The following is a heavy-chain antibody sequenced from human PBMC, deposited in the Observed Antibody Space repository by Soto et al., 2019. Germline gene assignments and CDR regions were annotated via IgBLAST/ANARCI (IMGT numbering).Heavy chain of an antibody. D-gene: IGHD6-13*01. CDR1: GYSFTSHW. V-gene: IGHV5-51*01. CDR2: IYPGDSDT. J-gene: IGHJ6*02. CDR3: ARTSAAGKYYYGMDV. Sequence: PGASQKISCKGSGYSFTSHWIGWVSQMPGKGLEWMGIIYPGDSDTRYSPSFQGQVTISADKSISTAYLQWSSLKASDTAMYYCARTSAAGKYYYGMDVWGQGTTVTVSS.